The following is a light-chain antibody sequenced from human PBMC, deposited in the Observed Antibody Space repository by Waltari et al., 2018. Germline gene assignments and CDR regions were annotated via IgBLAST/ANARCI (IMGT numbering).Light chain of an antibody. CDR1: NSNIGHNY. CDR2: RNF. J-gene: IGLJ2*01. Sequence: QSVLTQPPSASGTPGQRVTISCSGTNSNIGHNYVFWYQQLPRAAPKLLIYRNFQRPSGVPDRFSASKSGTSASLVISGLRAEDEAVYYCAAWDDNLSGLFGGGTKLTVL. CDR3: AAWDDNLSGL. V-gene: IGLV1-47*01.